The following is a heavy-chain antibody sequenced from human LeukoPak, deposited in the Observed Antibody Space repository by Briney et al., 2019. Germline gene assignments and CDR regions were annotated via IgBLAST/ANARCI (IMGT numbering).Heavy chain of an antibody. J-gene: IGHJ4*02. V-gene: IGHV3-48*04. D-gene: IGHD1-26*01. CDR3: ASLVGATYASEDY. Sequence: GGSLRLSCAASGFTFSTYSMNWVRQAPGKGLEWVSYISSSGSTIYYADSVKGRFTISRDNAKNSLYLQMNSLRAEDTAVYYCASLVGATYASEDYWGQGTLVTVSS. CDR2: ISSSGSTI. CDR1: GFTFSTYS.